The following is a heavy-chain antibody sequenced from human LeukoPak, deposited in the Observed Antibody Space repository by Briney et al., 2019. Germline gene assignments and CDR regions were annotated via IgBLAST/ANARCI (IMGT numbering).Heavy chain of an antibody. CDR2: ISSSGNTI. CDR1: GFTFSDYY. J-gene: IGHJ6*03. D-gene: IGHD6-19*01. Sequence: GGSLRLSCAASGFTFSDYYMSWIRQAPGRGLEWVSFISSSGNTIYYGDSVKGRFTISRDNAKNSLYLQMNSLRAEDTAVYYCARIPLSGWEAAFYYYMDVWGKGTTVTVSS. V-gene: IGHV3-11*01. CDR3: ARIPLSGWEAAFYYYMDV.